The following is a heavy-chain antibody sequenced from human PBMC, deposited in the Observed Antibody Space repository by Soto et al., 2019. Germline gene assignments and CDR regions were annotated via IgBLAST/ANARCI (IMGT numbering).Heavy chain of an antibody. CDR1: GSTFTDYG. CDR3: ARISQSDFWSGYDYFFDC. D-gene: IGHD3-3*01. CDR2: ITAFNGNT. Sequence: QVHRVQSGAEVEKPGASVKVSFKASGSTFTDYGISWVRQAPGQGLQWMGWITAFNGNTTYAQQFQGRVTMTTDTSTSIAYMEQRSKESEDTDVYYCARISQSDFWSGYDYFFDCWGHGTLVTVSS. J-gene: IGHJ4*01. V-gene: IGHV1-18*01.